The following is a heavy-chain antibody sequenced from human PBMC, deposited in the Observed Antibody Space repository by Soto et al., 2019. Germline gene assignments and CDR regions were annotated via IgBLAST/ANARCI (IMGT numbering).Heavy chain of an antibody. CDR1: CGSISSGGYY. CDR2: IYYSGST. J-gene: IGHJ5*02. V-gene: IGHV4-31*03. CDR3: ATTEGYCSSTSCAKNWFDP. Sequence: SETLSLTCTVSCGSISSGGYYWSWIRQHPGKGLEWIGYIYYSGSTYYNPSLKSRVTISVDTSKNQFSLKLSSVTAADTAVYYCATTEGYCSSTSCAKNWFDPWGQGTLVTVSS. D-gene: IGHD2-2*01.